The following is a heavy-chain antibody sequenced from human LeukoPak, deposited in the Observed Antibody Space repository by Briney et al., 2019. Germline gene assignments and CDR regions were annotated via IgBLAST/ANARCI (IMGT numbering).Heavy chain of an antibody. CDR1: GYTFTGYY. CDR3: ARVTYYYDSSGYPFDP. J-gene: IGHJ5*02. Sequence: GASVKVSCKASGYTFTGYYMRWVRQAPGQGLEWMGWINPNSGGTNYAQKFQGRVTMTRDTSISTAYIELSRLRSDDTAVYYCARVTYYYDSSGYPFDPWGQGTLVTVSS. CDR2: INPNSGGT. V-gene: IGHV1-2*02. D-gene: IGHD3-22*01.